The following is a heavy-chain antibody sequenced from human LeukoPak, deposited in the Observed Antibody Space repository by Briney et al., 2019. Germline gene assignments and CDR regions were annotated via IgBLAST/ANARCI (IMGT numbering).Heavy chain of an antibody. D-gene: IGHD3-10*01. CDR2: ISNYNRDT. CDR1: GYSFNNYG. CDR3: ARAPNYAGSGSFFSDY. V-gene: IGHV1-18*01. Sequence: ASVKVSCKTSGYSFNNYGISWVRQAPGQGLEWMGWISNYNRDTRYAQKVQDRVTLTADTSTTTSYMELRSLRSDDTAVYYCARAPNYAGSGSFFSDYWGQGTLVSVSS. J-gene: IGHJ4*02.